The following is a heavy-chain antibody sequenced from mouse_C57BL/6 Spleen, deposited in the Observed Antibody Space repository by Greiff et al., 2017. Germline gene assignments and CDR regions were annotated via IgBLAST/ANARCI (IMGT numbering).Heavy chain of an antibody. CDR1: GYTFTSYW. CDR3: ARLGYEGY. D-gene: IGHD2-2*01. Sequence: VQLQQSGAELVMPGASVKLSCKASGYTFTSYWMHWVKQRPGQGLEWIGEIDPSDSYTNYNQKFKGKSTLTVDKSSSTAYMQLSSLTSEDSAVYDCARLGYEGYWGQGTTLTVSS. V-gene: IGHV1-69*01. J-gene: IGHJ2*01. CDR2: IDPSDSYT.